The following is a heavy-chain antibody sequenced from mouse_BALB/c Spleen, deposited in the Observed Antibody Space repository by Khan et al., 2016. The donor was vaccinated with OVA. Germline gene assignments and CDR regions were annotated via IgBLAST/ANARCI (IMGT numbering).Heavy chain of an antibody. CDR2: IYPGSGST. D-gene: IGHD2-12*01. CDR1: GYTFTSYW. V-gene: IGHV1S22*01. Sequence: LKPSGSELVRPGASVKLSCKASGYTFTSYWMHWVKQRPGQGLEWIGDIYPGSGSTNYDEKFKSKATLTVDTSSSTAYMQLSSLTSEDSAVYYCTRWSYWFAYWGQGTLVTVSA. CDR3: TRWSYWFAY. J-gene: IGHJ3*01.